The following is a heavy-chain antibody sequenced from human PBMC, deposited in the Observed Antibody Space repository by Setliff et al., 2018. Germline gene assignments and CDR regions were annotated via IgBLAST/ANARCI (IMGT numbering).Heavy chain of an antibody. CDR3: ALEYSNSSPTVYYYMDV. D-gene: IGHD6-6*01. V-gene: IGHV1-18*01. CDR1: GFAFSSSG. Sequence: ASVKVSCKASGFAFSSSGISWVRQAPGQGLEWMGWISVYNGNTNYAQTFQDRVTMTTDTSTNTAYLDLRNLRSDDTAVYYCALEYSNSSPTVYYYMDVWGKGTTVTVSS. CDR2: ISVYNGNT. J-gene: IGHJ6*03.